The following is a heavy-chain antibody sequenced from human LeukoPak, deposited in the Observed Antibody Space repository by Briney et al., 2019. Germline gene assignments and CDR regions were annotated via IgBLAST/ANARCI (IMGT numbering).Heavy chain of an antibody. CDR2: ISGSGGST. CDR3: AKGGTNDMATSF. J-gene: IGHJ4*02. Sequence: GGSLRLSCAASGFTFSSYAMSWVRQAPGKGLEWVSAISGSGGSTYYADSVKGRFTISRDNSKNTLYLQINSLRVEDTAVYYCAKGGTNDMATSFWGLGTLVTVSS. CDR1: GFTFSSYA. D-gene: IGHD5-24*01. V-gene: IGHV3-23*01.